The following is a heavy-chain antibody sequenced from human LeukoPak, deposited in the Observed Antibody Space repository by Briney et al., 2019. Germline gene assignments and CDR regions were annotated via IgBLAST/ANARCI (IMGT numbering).Heavy chain of an antibody. V-gene: IGHV3-21*01. J-gene: IGHJ4*02. CDR2: ISSDSNYI. Sequence: GGSLRLSCAASGFSFRTYSMNWARQAPGKGLEWVSSISSDSNYIYYADSLKGRFTISRDNAKNSLYLQMNSLRAEDTAVYYCARSEEYGWQNYWGQGTLVTVSS. CDR1: GFSFRTYS. CDR3: ARSEEYGWQNY. D-gene: IGHD3-10*01.